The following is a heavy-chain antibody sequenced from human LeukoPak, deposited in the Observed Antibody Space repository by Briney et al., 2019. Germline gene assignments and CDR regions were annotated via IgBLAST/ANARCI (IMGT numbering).Heavy chain of an antibody. J-gene: IGHJ6*04. Sequence: SETLSLTCAVSGHSISTGYYWGWIRQPPGKGLEWIGSMFHNRGTYYNPSLKSRVTISMDTSKNQISLRLTSVTAADTAVYYCASYYASGVSAYNYYGMDVWGKGTTVTVSS. D-gene: IGHD3-10*01. V-gene: IGHV4-38-2*01. CDR1: GHSISTGYY. CDR2: MFHNRGT. CDR3: ASYYASGVSAYNYYGMDV.